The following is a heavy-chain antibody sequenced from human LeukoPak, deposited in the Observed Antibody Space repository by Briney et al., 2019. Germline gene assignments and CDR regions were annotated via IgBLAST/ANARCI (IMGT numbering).Heavy chain of an antibody. CDR3: TRWNTYYYDSSGYFGSYGMDV. V-gene: IGHV3-30-3*01. CDR1: GFTFSSYA. CDR2: ISYDGSNK. J-gene: IGHJ6*02. Sequence: GGSLRLSCGASGFTFSSYAMHWVRQAPGKGLEWVAVISYDGSNKYYADSVKGRFTISRDNSKNTLYLQMNSLRAEDTAVYYCTRWNTYYYDSSGYFGSYGMDVWGQGTTVTVSS. D-gene: IGHD3-22*01.